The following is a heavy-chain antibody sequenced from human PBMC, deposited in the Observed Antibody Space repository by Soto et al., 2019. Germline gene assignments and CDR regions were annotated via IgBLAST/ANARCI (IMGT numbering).Heavy chain of an antibody. CDR3: AKLGSQLLSYYGMDV. V-gene: IGHV3-23*01. J-gene: IGHJ6*02. Sequence: EVQLLESGGGLVQPGGSLRLSCAASGFTFSSYAMGWVRQAPGKGLEWVSTFGITGGDTYYADSVKGRFFISRADSTYPLNQQMNSLRARDTAGYHCAKLGSQLLSYYGMDVWGQGTTVTVSS. CDR1: GFTFSSYA. D-gene: IGHD2-2*01. CDR2: FGITGGDT.